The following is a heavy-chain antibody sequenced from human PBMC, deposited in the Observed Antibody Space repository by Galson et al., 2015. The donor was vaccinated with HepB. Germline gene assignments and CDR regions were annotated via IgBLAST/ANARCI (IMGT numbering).Heavy chain of an antibody. CDR3: ARDGRGPTLQYYDILTSRYRSGGDHYGMDV. V-gene: IGHV1-46*01. Sequence: SVKVSCKASGYTFTNYYVHWVRQAPGQGLEWMGVVNPGDGSTGFAQRFQGRVTMTRDTSTSTVYMELSSLRSEDTAVFYCARDGRGPTLQYYDILTSRYRSGGDHYGMDVWGQGTTVTVSS. CDR2: VNPGDGST. J-gene: IGHJ6*02. CDR1: GYTFTNYY. D-gene: IGHD3-9*01.